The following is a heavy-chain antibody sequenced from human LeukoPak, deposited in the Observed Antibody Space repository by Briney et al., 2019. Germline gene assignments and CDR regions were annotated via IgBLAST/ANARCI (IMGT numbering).Heavy chain of an antibody. CDR2: INPNSGGT. Sequence: ASLKLSCKASGYTFTGYYMHWVRHAPGQGLEWMGWINPNSGGTNYAQKFQGRVTMTRDTSISTAYMELSRLRSDDTAVYYCARAGSTGIVVVTATLFDYWGQGTLVTVSS. D-gene: IGHD2-21*02. J-gene: IGHJ4*02. CDR1: GYTFTGYY. V-gene: IGHV1-2*02. CDR3: ARAGSTGIVVVTATLFDY.